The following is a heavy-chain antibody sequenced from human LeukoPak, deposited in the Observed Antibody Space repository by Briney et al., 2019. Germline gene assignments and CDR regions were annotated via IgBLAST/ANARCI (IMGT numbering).Heavy chain of an antibody. V-gene: IGHV3-48*04. CDR1: GFTFSSYA. CDR2: ISSSSGTI. CDR3: ARQGPLSLIAVADY. J-gene: IGHJ4*02. Sequence: GGSLRLSCAASGFTFSSYAMSWVRQAPGKGLEWVSYISSSSGTIYYADSVKGRFTISRDNAKNSLYLQMNSLRAEDTAVYYCARQGPLSLIAVADYWGQGTLVTVSS. D-gene: IGHD6-19*01.